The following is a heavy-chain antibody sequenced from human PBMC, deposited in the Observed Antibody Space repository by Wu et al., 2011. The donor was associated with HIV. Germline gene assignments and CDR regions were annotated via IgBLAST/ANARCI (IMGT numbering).Heavy chain of an antibody. Sequence: QVQLVQSGAEVKKPGASVKVSCKASGYTSGYTFTSYFIHWLRQAPGQGLEYMGWINPDSGGTYYAQKFQGRHTMTRDTSISTAYMELSRLRSDDTAVYYCTRLSYYGDSGYYYFDDWGQGTLVTVSS. CDR2: INPDSGGT. CDR3: TRLSYYGDSGYYYFDD. D-gene: IGHD3-22*01. J-gene: IGHJ4*02. V-gene: IGHV1-2*02. CDR1: GYTFTSYF.